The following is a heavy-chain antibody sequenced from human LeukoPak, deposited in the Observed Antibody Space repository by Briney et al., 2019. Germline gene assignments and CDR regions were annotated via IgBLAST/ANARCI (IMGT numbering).Heavy chain of an antibody. Sequence: SETLSLTCTVSGGSISSYYWSWIRQPPGKGLEWIGYIYYSGSTNYNPSLKSRVTISVDTSKNQFSLKLSSVTAADTAVYYCARNDRGTLSFDYWGQGNLVTVSS. J-gene: IGHJ4*02. CDR1: GGSISSYY. CDR3: ARNDRGTLSFDY. D-gene: IGHD3-10*02. CDR2: IYYSGST. V-gene: IGHV4-59*01.